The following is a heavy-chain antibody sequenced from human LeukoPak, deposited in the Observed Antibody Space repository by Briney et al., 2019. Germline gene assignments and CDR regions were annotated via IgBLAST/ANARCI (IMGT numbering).Heavy chain of an antibody. V-gene: IGHV4-59*08. CDR2: ISDSGRT. J-gene: IGHJ5*02. CDR1: GDSIRTYY. CDR3: ARQFALTWFDP. Sequence: SETLSLTCTVSGDSIRTYYWSWIRQPPGKGLEWIGYISDSGRTNYSPSLKSRVSISPDTSKNQLSLRLSSVTAADTAVYYCARQFALTWFDPWGQGTLVTVSS. D-gene: IGHD3-16*01.